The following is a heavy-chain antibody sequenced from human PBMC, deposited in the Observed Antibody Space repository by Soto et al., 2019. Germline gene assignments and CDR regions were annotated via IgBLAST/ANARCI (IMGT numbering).Heavy chain of an antibody. CDR3: ARHNYGSGSTYFDY. D-gene: IGHD3-10*01. CDR2: IYYSGST. J-gene: IGHJ4*02. Sequence: SETLSLTCTVSGASIDSLYWSWIRQPPGKGLEYIGYIYYSGSTNCNPSLKSRVTISVDTSKNQFSLKLNSMTAADTAVYYCARHNYGSGSTYFDYWGQGTLVTVSS. CDR1: GASIDSLY. V-gene: IGHV4-59*08.